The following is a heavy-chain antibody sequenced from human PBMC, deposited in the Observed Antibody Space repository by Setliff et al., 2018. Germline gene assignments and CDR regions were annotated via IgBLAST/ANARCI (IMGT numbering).Heavy chain of an antibody. Sequence: PSETLSLTCAVYGGSFSGNYWSWIRQPPGKGLEWIGEINHSGSTNHNPSLKSRVTISVDTSKNQFSLNLSSVTAADTAMYYCARDYYDSRGSYAFDIWGQGTAVTVSS. V-gene: IGHV4-34*01. J-gene: IGHJ3*02. CDR3: ARDYYDSRGSYAFDI. CDR2: INHSGST. D-gene: IGHD3-22*01. CDR1: GGSFSGNY.